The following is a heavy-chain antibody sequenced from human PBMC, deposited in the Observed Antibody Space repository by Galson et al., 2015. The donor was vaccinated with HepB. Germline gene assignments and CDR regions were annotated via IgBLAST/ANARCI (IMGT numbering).Heavy chain of an antibody. CDR2: ISSSSSYI. V-gene: IGHV3-21*01. J-gene: IGHJ2*01. CDR1: GFTFSSYS. Sequence: SLRLSCAASGFTFSSYSMNWVRQAPGKGLEWVSSISSSSSYIYYADSVKGRFTISRDNAKNSLYLQMNSLRAEDTAVYYCARVFYYGSGSYYQPPDWYFDLWGRGTLVTVSS. CDR3: ARVFYYGSGSYYQPPDWYFDL. D-gene: IGHD3-10*01.